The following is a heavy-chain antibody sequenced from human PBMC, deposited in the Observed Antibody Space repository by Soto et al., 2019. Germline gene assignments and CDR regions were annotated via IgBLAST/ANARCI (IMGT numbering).Heavy chain of an antibody. CDR3: TTDSADIVVVPATFGMDV. CDR2: IKSITDGGTT. J-gene: IGHJ6*02. Sequence: EVQLVESGGGSVQPGGSLRLSCAASGITFSNAWMTWVRQAPGKGLEWVGRIKSITDGGTTDYAAPVKGRFTISRDDSKDTLYLQMNNLRTEDTAVYHCTTDSADIVVVPATFGMDVWGQGTTVTVSS. CDR1: GITFSNAW. D-gene: IGHD2-2*01. V-gene: IGHV3-15*01.